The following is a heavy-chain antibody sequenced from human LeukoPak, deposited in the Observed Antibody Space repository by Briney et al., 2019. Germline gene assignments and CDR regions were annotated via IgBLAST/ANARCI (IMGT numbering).Heavy chain of an antibody. CDR3: AKDQYGGYFDY. Sequence: PGGSLRLSCALSGLTFSNYAMSWVRQAPGKGLEWVSGISDSGGSPYYADSVKGRFTISRDNSKNTLYLQTNSLRAEDTAVYFCAKDQYGGYFDYWGQGTLVTVSS. V-gene: IGHV3-23*01. D-gene: IGHD2-21*01. CDR1: GLTFSNYA. J-gene: IGHJ4*02. CDR2: ISDSGGSP.